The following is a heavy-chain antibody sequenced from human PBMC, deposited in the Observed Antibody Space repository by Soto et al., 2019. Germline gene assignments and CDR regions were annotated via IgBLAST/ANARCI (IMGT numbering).Heavy chain of an antibody. CDR2: ISGSGGST. V-gene: IGHV3-23*01. J-gene: IGHJ4*02. D-gene: IGHD3-22*01. CDR1: GFTFSSYA. Sequence: GGSLRLSCAASGFTFSSYAMSWVRQAPGKGLEWVSAISGSGGSTYYADSVKGRFTISRDNSKNTLYLQMNSLRAEDTAVYYCAKDFFGITMIVVGVEEYGYWGQGTLVTVSS. CDR3: AKDFFGITMIVVGVEEYGY.